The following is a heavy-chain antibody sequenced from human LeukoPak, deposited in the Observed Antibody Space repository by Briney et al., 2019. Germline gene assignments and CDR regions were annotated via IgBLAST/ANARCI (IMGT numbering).Heavy chain of an antibody. CDR3: ARGIAARPGGY. J-gene: IGHJ4*02. D-gene: IGHD6-6*01. CDR2: ISSSSSYI. V-gene: IGHV3-21*01. CDR1: GFTFSSYS. Sequence: GGSLRLSCAASGFTFSSYSMNWVRQAPGEGLEWVSSISSSSSYIYYADSVKGRFTISRDNAKNSLYLQMNSLRAEDTAVYYCARGIAARPGGYWGQGTLVTVSS.